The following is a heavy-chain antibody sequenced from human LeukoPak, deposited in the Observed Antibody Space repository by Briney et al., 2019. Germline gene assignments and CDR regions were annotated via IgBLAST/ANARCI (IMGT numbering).Heavy chain of an antibody. D-gene: IGHD3-10*01. Sequence: PPGGSLRLSCVASGFTVSSNYMSWVRQAPGKGLEWVSVIYSGGSTYYADSVKGRLTISRDNSKNTLYLQMNSLRAEDTAVYYCASGSGSYRTPYYYMDVWGTGTTVTVSS. CDR3: ASGSGSYRTPYYYMDV. CDR1: GFTVSSNY. J-gene: IGHJ6*03. V-gene: IGHV3-53*01. CDR2: IYSGGST.